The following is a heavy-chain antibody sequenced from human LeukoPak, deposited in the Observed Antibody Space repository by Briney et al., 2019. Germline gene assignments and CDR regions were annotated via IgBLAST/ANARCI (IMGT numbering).Heavy chain of an antibody. J-gene: IGHJ4*02. CDR3: ARGGSSSSHDY. CDR1: GFTFSSYS. Sequence: GGSLRLSCAASGFTFSSYSMNWVRQAPGKGLEWVSSISSSSYIYYADSVKGRFTISRDNAKNSLYLQMNSLRAEDTAVYYCARGGSSSSHDYWGQGTLVTVSS. V-gene: IGHV3-21*01. D-gene: IGHD6-6*01. CDR2: ISSSSYI.